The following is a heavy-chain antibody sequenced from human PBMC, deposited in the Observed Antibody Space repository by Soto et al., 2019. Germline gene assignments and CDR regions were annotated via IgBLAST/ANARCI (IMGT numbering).Heavy chain of an antibody. CDR2: IYHSGST. D-gene: IGHD6-19*01. V-gene: IGHV4-4*02. Sequence: SETLSLTCAVSGGSISSSNWWSWVRQPPGKGLEWIGEIYHSGSTNYNPSLKSRVTISVDKSKNQFSLKLSSVTAADTAVYYCARVMAGTHGYFDLWGRGTLDTVSS. CDR1: GGSISSSNW. J-gene: IGHJ2*01. CDR3: ARVMAGTHGYFDL.